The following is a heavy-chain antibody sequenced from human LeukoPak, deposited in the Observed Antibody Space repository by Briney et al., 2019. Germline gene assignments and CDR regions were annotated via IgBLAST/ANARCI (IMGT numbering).Heavy chain of an antibody. CDR2: ISSSGSTI. V-gene: IGHV3-11*01. Sequence: GGSLRLSCAASGFTFSDYYMSWIRQAPGKGLEWVSYISSSGSTIYYADSVKGRFTISRDNAKNSLYLQMNSLRAEDMALYYCAKGSYYDILTGYSDYWGQGTLVTVSS. D-gene: IGHD3-9*01. CDR3: AKGSYYDILTGYSDY. J-gene: IGHJ4*02. CDR1: GFTFSDYY.